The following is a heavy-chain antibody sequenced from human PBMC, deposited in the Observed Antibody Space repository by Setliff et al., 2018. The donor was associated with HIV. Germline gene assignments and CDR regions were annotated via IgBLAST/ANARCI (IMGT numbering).Heavy chain of an antibody. CDR3: AKGEGPFDY. CDR2: LSDSGGTT. CDR1: GFAFSSNA. Sequence: PGGSLRLSCEASGFAFSSNAMSWVRQSPGKGLEWVSSLSDSGGTTFYVDSVKGRFTISRDNSKNTLYLQMNSLRVEDTAVYHCAKGEGPFDYWGQGTLVTVSS. V-gene: IGHV3-23*01. J-gene: IGHJ4*02.